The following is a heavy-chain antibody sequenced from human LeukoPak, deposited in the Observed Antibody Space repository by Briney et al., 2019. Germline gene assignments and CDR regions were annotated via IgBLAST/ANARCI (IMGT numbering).Heavy chain of an antibody. Sequence: PGGSLGLSCAASGFTFSSYSMNWVRQAPGKGLEWVSSISSSSSYIYYADSVKGRFTISRDNAKNSLYLQMNSLRAEDTAVYYCARDCSGGSCYHAFDIWGQGTMVTVSS. J-gene: IGHJ3*02. CDR1: GFTFSSYS. CDR2: ISSSSSYI. D-gene: IGHD2-15*01. CDR3: ARDCSGGSCYHAFDI. V-gene: IGHV3-21*01.